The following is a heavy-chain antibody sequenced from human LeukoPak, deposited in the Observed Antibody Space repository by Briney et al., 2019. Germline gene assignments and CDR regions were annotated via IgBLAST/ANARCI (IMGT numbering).Heavy chain of an antibody. Sequence: RTYYKSAWYNDYAVHMKSRITISPDTSKNQYSLQLNSVTPDDTAVYYCARGTGWPHFDYWGQGILVTVSS. J-gene: IGHJ4*02. CDR2: TYYKSAWYN. CDR3: ARGTGWPHFDY. V-gene: IGHV6-1*01. D-gene: IGHD6-19*01.